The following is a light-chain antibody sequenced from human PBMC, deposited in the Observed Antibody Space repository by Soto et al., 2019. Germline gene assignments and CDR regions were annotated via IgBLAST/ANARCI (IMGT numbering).Light chain of an antibody. V-gene: IGLV2-8*01. CDR3: SLYAGSNNVV. CDR1: SSDIGAYKF. J-gene: IGLJ2*01. Sequence: QSALTQPPSASGSPGQSVAISCTGTSSDIGAYKFVSWYQQHPGKAPKLIIYEVSIRPSGVPDRFSGSKSGNTASLTVPGLLAEDEADYYCSLYAGSNNVVFGGGTKVTVL. CDR2: EVS.